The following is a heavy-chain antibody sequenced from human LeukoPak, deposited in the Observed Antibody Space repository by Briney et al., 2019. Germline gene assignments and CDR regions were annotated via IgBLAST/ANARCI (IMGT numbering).Heavy chain of an antibody. D-gene: IGHD5-18*01. J-gene: IGHJ4*02. CDR1: GGSISNGSYY. CDR3: ARCGYSYGLDY. V-gene: IGHV4-39*07. Sequence: SETLSPTCTVSGGSISNGSYYWSWIRQPPGKGLEWIGSIYHSGSTYYNPSLKSRVTISVDTSKNQFSLKLSSVTAADTAVYYCARCGYSYGLDYWGQGTLVTVSS. CDR2: IYHSGST.